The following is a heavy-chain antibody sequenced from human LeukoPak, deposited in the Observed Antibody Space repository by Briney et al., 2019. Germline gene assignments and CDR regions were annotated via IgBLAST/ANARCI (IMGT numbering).Heavy chain of an antibody. CDR3: ARGLRDFWSGYRTGY. J-gene: IGHJ4*02. CDR1: GGSISSSSYY. V-gene: IGHV4-39*07. CDR2: IYYSGST. D-gene: IGHD3-3*01. Sequence: PSETLSLTCTVSGGSISSSSYYWGWIRQPPGKGLEWIGNIYYSGSTYYNPSLKSRVTISVHTSKNQFSLKLSSVTAADTAVYYCARGLRDFWSGYRTGYWGQGTLVTVSS.